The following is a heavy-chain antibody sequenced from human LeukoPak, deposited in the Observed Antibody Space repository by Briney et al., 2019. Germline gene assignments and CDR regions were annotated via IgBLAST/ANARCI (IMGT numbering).Heavy chain of an antibody. J-gene: IGHJ4*02. V-gene: IGHV1-8*01. CDR2: MNPNSGNT. Sequence: ASVKVSCKASGYTLTSYDINWVRQATGQGLEWMGWMNPNSGNTGYAQKFQGRVTMTRNTSISTAYMELSSLRSEDTAVYYCARGPRGSSSSHFDYWGQRTLVTVSS. CDR1: GYTLTSYD. CDR3: ARGPRGSSSSHFDY. D-gene: IGHD6-6*01.